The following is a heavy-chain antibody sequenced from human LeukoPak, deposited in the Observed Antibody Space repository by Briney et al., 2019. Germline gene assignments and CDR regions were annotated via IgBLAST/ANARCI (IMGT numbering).Heavy chain of an antibody. J-gene: IGHJ4*02. CDR2: ISAYNGNT. CDR3: ARDMGIQLWLLFDY. Sequence: GASVKVSCTASGGTFSSYAISWVRQAPGQGLEWMGWISAYNGNTNYAQKLQGRVTMTTDTSTSTAYMELRSLRSDDTAVYYCARDMGIQLWLLFDYWGQGTLVTVSS. V-gene: IGHV1-18*01. D-gene: IGHD5-18*01. CDR1: GGTFSSYA.